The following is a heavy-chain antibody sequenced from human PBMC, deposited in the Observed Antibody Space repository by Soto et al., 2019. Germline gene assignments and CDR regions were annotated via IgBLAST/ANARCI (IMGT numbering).Heavy chain of an antibody. CDR2: ISSSSSTI. Sequence: EVQLVESGGGLVQPGGSLRLSCAASGFTFSSYSMNWVRQAPGKGLAWVSYISSSSSTIYYADSVKGRFTTSRDNAKNSLYLQMNSLRAEDTAVYYCARHPERIAQIGWFDPWGQGTLVTVSS. CDR1: GFTFSSYS. J-gene: IGHJ5*02. D-gene: IGHD6-13*01. CDR3: ARHPERIAQIGWFDP. V-gene: IGHV3-48*01.